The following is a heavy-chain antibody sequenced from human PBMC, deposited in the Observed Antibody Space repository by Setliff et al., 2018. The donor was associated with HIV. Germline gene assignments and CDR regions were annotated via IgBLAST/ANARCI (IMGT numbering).Heavy chain of an antibody. V-gene: IGHV4-28*01. CDR2: VYNSGNT. Sequence: SETLSLTCAVSGYSIRSSYWWGWIRQSPGKGLEWIGNVYNSGNTYYNPSLKRRVTMSVDTFKNQFSLKLSSVTAADTAIYYCANDRYTGSYYPDFWGRGIPVTVSS. J-gene: IGHJ4*01. CDR3: ANDRYTGSYYPDF. CDR1: GYSIRSSYW. D-gene: IGHD1-26*01.